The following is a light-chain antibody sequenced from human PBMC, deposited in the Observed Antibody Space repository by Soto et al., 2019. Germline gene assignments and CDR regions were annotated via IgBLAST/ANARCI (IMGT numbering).Light chain of an antibody. CDR2: GAS. Sequence: DIVLTQSPGPLSLSPGERATLSCRASQSVSSTYLGWYQHKRGQAPRLLIYGASTRATGIPARFSGSGSGTEFTLTINSLQSEDFAVYYCHHYNSWPYTFGQGTKVDNK. CDR3: HHYNSWPYT. J-gene: IGKJ2*01. CDR1: QSVSSTY. V-gene: IGKV3-15*01.